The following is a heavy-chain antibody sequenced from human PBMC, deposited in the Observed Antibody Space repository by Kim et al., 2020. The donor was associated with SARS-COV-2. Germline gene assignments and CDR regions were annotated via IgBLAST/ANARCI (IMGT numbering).Heavy chain of an antibody. J-gene: IGHJ6*02. CDR2: ISSSSSYT. V-gene: IGHV3-11*06. CDR1: GFTFSDYY. CDR3: ARYRRYCSSTSWYGIYDYYGMDV. Sequence: GGSLRLSCAASGFTFSDYYMSWIRQAPGKGLEWVSYISSSSSYTNYADSVKGRFTISRDNAKNSLYLQMNSLRAEDTAVYYCARYRRYCSSTSWYGIYDYYGMDVWGQGTTVTVSS. D-gene: IGHD2-2*01.